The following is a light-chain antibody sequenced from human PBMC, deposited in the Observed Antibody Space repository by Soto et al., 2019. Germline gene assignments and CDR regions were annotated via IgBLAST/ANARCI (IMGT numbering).Light chain of an antibody. Sequence: VVLTQSPAILSVSPGDRVTLSWRASQRVNNRLAWYQQKPGQAPRLLIYGASTRATGIPARFSGSGSGTEFTLTISSLQSEDFAVYYCQQYYDWYSFGQGTKLDI. J-gene: IGKJ2*03. CDR3: QQYYDWYS. CDR1: QRVNNR. V-gene: IGKV3-15*01. CDR2: GAS.